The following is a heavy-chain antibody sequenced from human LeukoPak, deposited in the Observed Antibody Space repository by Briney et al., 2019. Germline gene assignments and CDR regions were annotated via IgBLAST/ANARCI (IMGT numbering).Heavy chain of an antibody. CDR1: GGSIGSPTYY. D-gene: IGHD3-22*01. Sequence: KPSETLSLSCSVSGGSIGSPTYYWAWLRQPPGKGLEWIGTVHYSGSTYYSPSLVSRVTISVDTSKNQFSLKLASVTAADTAFYYCARLGGYYDPPDYWGQGTLITVAS. J-gene: IGHJ4*02. V-gene: IGHV4-39*01. CDR3: ARLGGYYDPPDY. CDR2: VHYSGST.